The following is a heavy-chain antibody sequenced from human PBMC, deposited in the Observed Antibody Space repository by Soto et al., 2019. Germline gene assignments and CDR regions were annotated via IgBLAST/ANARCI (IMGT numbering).Heavy chain of an antibody. D-gene: IGHD6-13*01. CDR1: GFTSSSYA. CDR3: ARGSSRCDY. J-gene: IGHJ4*02. V-gene: IGHV3-30-3*01. Sequence: QVQLVESGGGVVQPGRSLRLSCAASGFTSSSYAMHWVLQAPGKGLEWVAVISYDGSNKYYADSVKGRFTISRDNSKNTLYLQMNSLRAEDTAVYYCARGSSRCDYGGQGTLVTVSS. CDR2: ISYDGSNK.